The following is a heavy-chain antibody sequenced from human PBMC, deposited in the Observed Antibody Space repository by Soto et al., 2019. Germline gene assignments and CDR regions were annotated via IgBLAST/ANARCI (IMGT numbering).Heavy chain of an antibody. D-gene: IGHD3-22*01. Sequence: GGSLRLSCAASGFTFSSYGMHWVRQAPGKGLEWVAVISYDGSNKYYADSVKGRFTISRDNSKNTLYLQMNSLRAEDTAVYYCAKDLDDSSAQEDYYYYGMDVWGQGTTVTVSS. CDR1: GFTFSSYG. CDR2: ISYDGSNK. CDR3: AKDLDDSSAQEDYYYYGMDV. V-gene: IGHV3-30*18. J-gene: IGHJ6*02.